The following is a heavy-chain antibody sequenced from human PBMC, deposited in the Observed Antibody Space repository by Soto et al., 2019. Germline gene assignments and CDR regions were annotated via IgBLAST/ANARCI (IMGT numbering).Heavy chain of an antibody. CDR3: AREGSYSAYNFAHGIQLWSFDF. J-gene: IGHJ4*02. CDR1: GGSINTFY. D-gene: IGHD5-12*01. V-gene: IGHV4-4*07. Sequence: KTSETLSLTCTVSGGSINTFYWSWVRQPAGXGLEWIGRIFSSGSTSFNPSLESRVAMSVDTSKNHFSLNLSSVTAADMAVYYCAREGSYSAYNFAHGIQLWSFDFWGQGALVTVSS. CDR2: IFSSGST.